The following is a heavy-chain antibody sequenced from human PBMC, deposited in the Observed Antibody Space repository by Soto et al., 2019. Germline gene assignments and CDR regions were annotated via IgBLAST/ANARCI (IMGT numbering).Heavy chain of an antibody. CDR2: IYTSGST. J-gene: IGHJ6*02. Sequence: WETLSLTCTVSCGSISSYYWSWIRQPAGKGLEWIGRIYTSGSTNYNPSLKSRVTMSVDTSKNQFSLKLSSVTAADTAVYYCARFLRTSLGMDVWGQGTTVTVSS. CDR1: CGSISSYY. D-gene: IGHD1-1*01. CDR3: ARFLRTSLGMDV. V-gene: IGHV4-4*07.